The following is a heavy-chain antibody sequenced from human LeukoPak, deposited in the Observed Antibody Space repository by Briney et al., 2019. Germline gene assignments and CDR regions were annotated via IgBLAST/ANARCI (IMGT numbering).Heavy chain of an antibody. CDR1: GGSFSGYY. CDR3: ARRGDILTGYYSLDY. CDR2: IYYSGST. Sequence: SETLSLTCDVYGGSFSGYYWSWIRQPPGKGLEWIGYIYYSGSTNYNPSLKSRVTISVDTSKNQFSLKLSSVTAADTAVYYCARRGDILTGYYSLDYWGQGTLVTVSS. J-gene: IGHJ4*02. V-gene: IGHV4-59*01. D-gene: IGHD3-9*01.